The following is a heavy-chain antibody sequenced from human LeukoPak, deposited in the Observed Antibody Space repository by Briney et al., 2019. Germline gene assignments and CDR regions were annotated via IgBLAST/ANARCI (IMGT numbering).Heavy chain of an antibody. J-gene: IGHJ3*02. CDR2: IYYSGST. V-gene: IGHV4-39*07. D-gene: IGHD3-22*01. Sequence: WIRQPPGKGLEWIGSIYYSGSTYYNPSLKSRVTILVDTSKNQFSLKLSSVTAADTAVYYCARASDSSGADAFDIWGQGTMVTVSS. CDR3: ARASDSSGADAFDI.